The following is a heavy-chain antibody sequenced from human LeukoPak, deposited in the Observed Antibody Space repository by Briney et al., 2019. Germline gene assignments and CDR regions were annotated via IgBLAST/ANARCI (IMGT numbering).Heavy chain of an antibody. Sequence: PSETLSLTCAVSGGSISSSNWWSWVRQPPGKGLEWIGEIYHSGSTNYNPSLKSRVTISVDKSKNQFSLKLSSVTAADTAVYYCARQGAVIKDFENWFDPWGQGTLVTVSS. D-gene: IGHD3-10*01. CDR2: IYHSGST. J-gene: IGHJ5*02. CDR3: ARQGAVIKDFENWFDP. V-gene: IGHV4-4*02. CDR1: GGSISSSNW.